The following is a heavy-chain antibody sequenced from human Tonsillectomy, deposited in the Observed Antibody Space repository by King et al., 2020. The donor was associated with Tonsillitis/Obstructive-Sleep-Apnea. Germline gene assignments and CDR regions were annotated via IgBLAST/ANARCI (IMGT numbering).Heavy chain of an antibody. J-gene: IGHJ4*02. Sequence: LVESGGGVVQPGRSLRLSCAASGFTFRTYGMHWVRQAPGKGLEWVADISNDGSIKYYADSVKGRFTISRDNSKNTLYLQVNSLRAEDTAVYYCAKEAHSSGFGTFFDYWGRGTLVTVSS. D-gene: IGHD6-19*01. CDR1: GFTFRTYG. CDR2: ISNDGSIK. V-gene: IGHV3-30*18. CDR3: AKEAHSSGFGTFFDY.